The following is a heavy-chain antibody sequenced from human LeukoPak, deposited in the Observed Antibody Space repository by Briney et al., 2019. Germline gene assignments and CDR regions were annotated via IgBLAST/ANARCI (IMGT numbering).Heavy chain of an antibody. J-gene: IGHJ4*02. V-gene: IGHV3-66*01. CDR3: ARECCLLAAAGH. CDR1: GFTVSSNY. Sequence: GGSLRLSCAASGFTVSSNYMSWVRQAPGKGLEWVSVIYSGGDTYYADSVKGRFTISRDSPKNTLFLQMNSLRAEDTAMYYCARECCLLAAAGHWGQGTLVTVSS. CDR2: IYSGGDT. D-gene: IGHD6-13*01.